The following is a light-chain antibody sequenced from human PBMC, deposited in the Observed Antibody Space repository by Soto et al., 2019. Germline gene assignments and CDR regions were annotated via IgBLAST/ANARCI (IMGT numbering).Light chain of an antibody. V-gene: IGKV1-39*01. Sequence: DIQMTQSPSSLSASVGDRVTTTCRASQSISSYLNWYQQKPGKAPKLLIYAASSLQSGVPSRFSGSGSGTDFTLTISCLQPEDFATYYCQQSYSTQITFGQGTRLEIK. CDR2: AAS. J-gene: IGKJ5*01. CDR1: QSISSY. CDR3: QQSYSTQIT.